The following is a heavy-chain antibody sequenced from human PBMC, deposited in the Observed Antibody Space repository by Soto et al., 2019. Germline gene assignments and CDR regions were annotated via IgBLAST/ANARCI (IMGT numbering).Heavy chain of an antibody. D-gene: IGHD3-3*01. CDR3: AKLYDFWSGYPDY. CDR1: GFTFGSYA. CDR2: LNSNGGST. Sequence: EVQLLESGGGLVQPGGSLRLSCAASGFTFGSYAITWVRQAPGKGLEWVSSLNSNGGSTDYADSVKGRFTISRDNSKNTLYVQMNSLRVEDTAVYYCAKLYDFWSGYPDYWGQGTLVTVSS. J-gene: IGHJ4*02. V-gene: IGHV3-23*01.